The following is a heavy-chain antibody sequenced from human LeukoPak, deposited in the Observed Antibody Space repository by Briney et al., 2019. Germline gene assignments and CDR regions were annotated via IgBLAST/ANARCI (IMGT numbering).Heavy chain of an antibody. CDR3: VRSATPTVVTPWGHAFDI. CDR1: VGANSRYY. J-gene: IGHJ3*02. D-gene: IGHD4-23*01. CDR2: IYYSGST. Sequence: PSETLSLTCTVSVGANSRYYSSWPRQPPGKGLEWIGYIYYSGSTNYNPSLKSRVTISVDTSKNQFSLKLSSVTAADTAVYYCVRSATPTVVTPWGHAFDIWGQGTMVTVSS. V-gene: IGHV4-59*01.